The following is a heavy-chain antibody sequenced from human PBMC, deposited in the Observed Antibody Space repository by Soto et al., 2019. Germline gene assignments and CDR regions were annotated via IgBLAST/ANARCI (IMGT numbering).Heavy chain of an antibody. V-gene: IGHV4-31*03. Sequence: SETLSLTCTVSGGSISSGGSYWSWIRQHPGKGLEWIGYIYYSGSTYYNPSLKSRVTISVDTSKNQFSLKLSSVTAADTAVYYCARTESIAARQSSNFDYWGQGTLVTVSS. D-gene: IGHD6-6*01. CDR3: ARTESIAARQSSNFDY. J-gene: IGHJ4*02. CDR2: IYYSGST. CDR1: GGSISSGGSY.